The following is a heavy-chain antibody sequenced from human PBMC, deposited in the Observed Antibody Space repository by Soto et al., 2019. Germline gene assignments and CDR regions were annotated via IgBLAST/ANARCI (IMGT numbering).Heavy chain of an antibody. CDR2: IYYNGTT. CDR3: ASSDRSGFGFDY. J-gene: IGHJ4*02. D-gene: IGHD3-22*01. Sequence: SETLSLTCTVSGGSISSPNFYWSWIRQHPGKGLEWIGHIYYNGTTYYNPTLKSRVSISVDTSKNQFSLQLNSVTPEDTALYYCASSDRSGFGFDYWGQGTLVTVSS. CDR1: GGSISSPNFY. V-gene: IGHV4-31*03.